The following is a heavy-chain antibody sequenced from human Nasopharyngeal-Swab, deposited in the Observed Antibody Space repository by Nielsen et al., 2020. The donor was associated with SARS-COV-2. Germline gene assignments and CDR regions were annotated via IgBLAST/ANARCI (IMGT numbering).Heavy chain of an antibody. CDR2: INHVGST. J-gene: IGHJ4*02. D-gene: IGHD3-16*01. CDR3: VRTRNWGYYFDY. CDR1: GGSISSDSYY. V-gene: IGHV4-39*01. Sequence: SETLSLTCTVSGGSISSDSYYWGWVRQPPGKGLEWIGEINHVGSTSYNPSLKSRVSLSVDSSKNQFSLKLTSVTAADTAVYFCVRTRNWGYYFDYWGQGTLVTVSS.